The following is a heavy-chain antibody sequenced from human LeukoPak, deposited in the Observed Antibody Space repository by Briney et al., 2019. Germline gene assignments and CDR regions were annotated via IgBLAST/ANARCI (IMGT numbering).Heavy chain of an antibody. Sequence: GGSLRLSCVASGFTFSDYYMSWIRQAPGKGLEWVSYISSGSGGSTYYADSVKGRFTISRDNSKNTLYLQMNSLRAEDTAVYYCAHGSESFPYWGQGTLVTVSS. J-gene: IGHJ4*02. CDR1: GFTFSDYY. CDR3: AHGSESFPY. D-gene: IGHD3-10*01. CDR2: ISSGSGGST. V-gene: IGHV3-11*01.